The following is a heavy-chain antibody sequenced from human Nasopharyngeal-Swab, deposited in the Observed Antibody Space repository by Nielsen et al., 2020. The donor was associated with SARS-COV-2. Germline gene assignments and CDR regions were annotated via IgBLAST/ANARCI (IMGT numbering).Heavy chain of an antibody. D-gene: IGHD3-10*01. Sequence: GGSLRLSCAASGFIFSASAIHWVRQAPGKGLEWVANIKQDGSEKYYIDSVKGRFTISRDNAKNSLYLQMNSLRAEDTAVYYCARDLVPDVLLWFGPMDVWGQGTTVTVSS. CDR3: ARDLVPDVLLWFGPMDV. V-gene: IGHV3-7*01. CDR2: IKQDGSEK. J-gene: IGHJ6*02. CDR1: GFIFSASA.